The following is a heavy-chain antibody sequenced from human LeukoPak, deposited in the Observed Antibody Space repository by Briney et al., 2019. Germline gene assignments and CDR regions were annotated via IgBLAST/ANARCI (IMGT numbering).Heavy chain of an antibody. Sequence: PSETLSLTCTVSGGSISSGGYYWSWIRQHPGKGLEWIGYIYYSGSTYYNPSLKSRVTISVDTSKNQFSLKLSSVTAADTAVYYCARGSSYYGSGNFWIDYWGQGTLVTVSS. CDR1: GGSISSGGYY. CDR2: IYYSGST. CDR3: ARGSSYYGSGNFWIDY. J-gene: IGHJ4*02. D-gene: IGHD3-10*01. V-gene: IGHV4-31*03.